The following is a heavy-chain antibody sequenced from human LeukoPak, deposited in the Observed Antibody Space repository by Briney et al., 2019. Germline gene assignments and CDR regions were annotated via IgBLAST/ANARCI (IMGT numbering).Heavy chain of an antibody. CDR1: GFTFRTYA. CDR2: VSYDGSNK. J-gene: IGHJ6*02. V-gene: IGHV3-30*09. CDR3: ARDSHYYDPGGYYSRGEYYHHGMDA. Sequence: GRSLRLSCVVSGFTFRTYAMHWVRQAPGKGLEWVAVVSYDGSNKYYAGSLQGRFAISRDNLRKPLHLQISSLRAEDTAVYYCARDSHYYDPGGYYSRGEYYHHGMDAWGQGTTVTASS. D-gene: IGHD3-22*01.